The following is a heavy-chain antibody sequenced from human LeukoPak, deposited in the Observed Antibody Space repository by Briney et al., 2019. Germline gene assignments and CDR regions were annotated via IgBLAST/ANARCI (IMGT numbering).Heavy chain of an antibody. D-gene: IGHD2-2*02. CDR1: GGTFSSYA. Sequence: SVKVSCKASGGTFSSYAISWVRQAPGQGLEWMGGIIPIFGTANYAQKFQGRVTITADESTSTAYMELSSLRSEDTAVYYCAAIGVPAAITPPWYFDLWGRGSLVTVSS. V-gene: IGHV1-69*13. CDR3: AAIGVPAAITPPWYFDL. J-gene: IGHJ2*01. CDR2: IIPIFGTA.